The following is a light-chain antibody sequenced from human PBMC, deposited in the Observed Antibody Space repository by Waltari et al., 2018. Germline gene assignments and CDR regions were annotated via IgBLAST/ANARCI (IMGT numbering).Light chain of an antibody. V-gene: IGKV1-39*01. CDR2: AAS. Sequence: DIQMPKSPSSLSASVGVRVTVTCRASQSISSYLNWYQQKPGKAPKLLIYAASNLQSGVPSRFGGSGSGTDFTLTISSLQPEDFATYYCQQSFSTPPTFGGGNKVEIK. CDR3: QQSFSTPPT. CDR1: QSISSY. J-gene: IGKJ4*01.